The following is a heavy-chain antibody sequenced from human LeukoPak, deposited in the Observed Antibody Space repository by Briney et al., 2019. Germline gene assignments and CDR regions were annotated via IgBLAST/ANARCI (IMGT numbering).Heavy chain of an antibody. CDR1: XXXXSCXX. J-gene: IGHJ6*02. CDR3: ARFNRQLGSSYGMDV. CDR2: IDHSGST. Sequence: PSETLSLTCAVYXXXXSCXXWXXIRQXXXXXXXWXXEIDHSGSTNYNPSLKSRVTISVDTSKNQFSLKLSSVTAADTAVYYCARFNRQLGSSYGMDVWGQGTTVTVSS. D-gene: IGHD6-6*01. V-gene: IGHV4-34*01.